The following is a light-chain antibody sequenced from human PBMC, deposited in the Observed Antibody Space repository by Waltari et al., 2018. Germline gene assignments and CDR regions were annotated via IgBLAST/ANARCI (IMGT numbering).Light chain of an antibody. J-gene: IGLJ1*01. CDR2: QDS. V-gene: IGLV3-1*01. CDR1: KLGDKY. Sequence: SYELTQPPSVSVSPGQTASITCSGDKLGDKYACWYQQKPGQSPVLVIYQDSKRPSGIPERFSGSNSGITATLTISGTQAMDEADYYCQAWDSSTKVFGTGTKVTVL. CDR3: QAWDSSTKV.